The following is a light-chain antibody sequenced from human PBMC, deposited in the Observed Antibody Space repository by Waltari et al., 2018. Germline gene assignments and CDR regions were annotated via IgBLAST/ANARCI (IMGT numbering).Light chain of an antibody. CDR1: QKINSW. Sequence: DIQMTQSPSTLSASVGDRVTITCRASQKINSWLAWHQQKPGKAPKLLIYKASSLESGVPSRFSGSGSGTEFTLTISSLQPDDFATYYCLQYNGEPRTFGQGTKVEVK. CDR3: LQYNGEPRT. CDR2: KAS. V-gene: IGKV1-5*03. J-gene: IGKJ1*01.